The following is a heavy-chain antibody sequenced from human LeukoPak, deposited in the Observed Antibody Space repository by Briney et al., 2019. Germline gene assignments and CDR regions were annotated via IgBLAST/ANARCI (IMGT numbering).Heavy chain of an antibody. J-gene: IGHJ4*02. D-gene: IGHD6-19*01. CDR1: GGSISSGGYS. Sequence: SETLSLTCAVSGGSISSGGYSWSWIRQPPGKGLEWIGYIYHSGSTYYNPSLKSRVTISVDRSKNQFSLKLSSVTAADTAVYYCARGRQWLVRHFDYWGQGTLVTVSS. V-gene: IGHV4-30-2*01. CDR3: ARGRQWLVRHFDY. CDR2: IYHSGST.